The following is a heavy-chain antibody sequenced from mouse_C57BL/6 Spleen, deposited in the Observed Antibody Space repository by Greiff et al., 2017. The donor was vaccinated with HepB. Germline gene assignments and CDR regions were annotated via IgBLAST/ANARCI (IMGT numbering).Heavy chain of an antibody. D-gene: IGHD1-1*01. J-gene: IGHJ4*01. V-gene: IGHV1-81*01. CDR1: GYTFTSYG. Sequence: VKLQESGAELARPGASVKLSCKASGYTFTSYGISWVKQRTGQGLEWIGEIYPRSGNTYYNEKFKGKATLTADKSSSTAYMELRSLTSEDSAVYFCARGYITTVVADYYAMDYWGQGTSVTVSS. CDR3: ARGYITTVVADYYAMDY. CDR2: IYPRSGNT.